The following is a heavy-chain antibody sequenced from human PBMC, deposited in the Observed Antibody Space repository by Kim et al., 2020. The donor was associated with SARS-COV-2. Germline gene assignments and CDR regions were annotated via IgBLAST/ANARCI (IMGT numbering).Heavy chain of an antibody. CDR3: ARGRVVPAT. Sequence: SEKDYVDSVKGRFTISRDNAKNSLYLQMNSLRAEDTAVYYCARGRVVPATWGQGTLVTVSS. J-gene: IGHJ5*02. V-gene: IGHV3-7*01. CDR2: SEK. D-gene: IGHD2-2*01.